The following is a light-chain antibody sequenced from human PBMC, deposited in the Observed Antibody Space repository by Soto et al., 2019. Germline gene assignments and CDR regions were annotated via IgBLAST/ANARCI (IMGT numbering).Light chain of an antibody. CDR1: SSDVGSHNL. V-gene: IGLV2-23*02. CDR3: CAYGGSSAV. CDR2: EVS. J-gene: IGLJ7*01. Sequence: QSALTQPASVSGSPGQSITISCTGTSSDVGSHNLVSWYQQHPGQAPKLMIYEVSKRPLGVSPRFSASKSGNTASLTISGIQAEEDADYYCCAYGGSSAVFGGGTQLTVL.